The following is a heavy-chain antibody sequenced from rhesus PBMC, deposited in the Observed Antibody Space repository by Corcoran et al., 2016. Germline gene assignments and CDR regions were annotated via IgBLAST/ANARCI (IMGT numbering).Heavy chain of an antibody. J-gene: IGHJ4*01. Sequence: QVQLQESGPGLVKPPETLSLTCAVSGGSVSSGYGWSWSRQPPGKGLEWFGYIYGSSGNTYYNPSLQSRDTISKDTSKTQFSLKLISVTAADTAVYYCARGGSWSFDSWGQGVLVTVSS. CDR2: IYGSSGNT. V-gene: IGHV4S7*01. CDR3: ARGGSWSFDS. CDR1: GGSVSSGYG. D-gene: IGHD6-13*01.